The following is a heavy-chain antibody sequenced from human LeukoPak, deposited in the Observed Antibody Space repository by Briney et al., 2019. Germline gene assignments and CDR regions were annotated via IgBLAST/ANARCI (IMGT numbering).Heavy chain of an antibody. CDR1: GGSISSGGYS. J-gene: IGHJ5*02. D-gene: IGHD3-10*01. V-gene: IGHV4-30-2*01. CDR3: ARGGHYYALSNWFDP. CDR2: IYHSGST. Sequence: SETLSLTCAVSGGSISSGGYSWSWIRQPLGKGLEWIGYIYHSGSTYYNPSLKSRVTISVDRSKNQFSLKLSSVTAADTAVYYCARGGHYYALSNWFDPWGQGTLVTVSS.